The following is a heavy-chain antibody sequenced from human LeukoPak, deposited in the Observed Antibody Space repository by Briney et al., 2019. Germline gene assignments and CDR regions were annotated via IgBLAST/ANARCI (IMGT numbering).Heavy chain of an antibody. V-gene: IGHV4-59*01. D-gene: IGHD5-24*01. Sequence: PSETLSLTCTVSGDSISSYYWSWIRQPPGKGLEWIGYIYYSGNTNHNPSLKSRVTISVDTSKNQFFLKLSSVTAADTAVYYCARGRDGYNYFDRWGQGTLVTVSS. CDR1: GDSISSYY. J-gene: IGHJ4*02. CDR3: ARGRDGYNYFDR. CDR2: IYYSGNT.